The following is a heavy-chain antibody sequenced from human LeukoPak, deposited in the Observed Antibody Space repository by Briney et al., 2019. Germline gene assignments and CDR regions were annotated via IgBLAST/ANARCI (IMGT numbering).Heavy chain of an antibody. CDR3: ARTTSFDY. D-gene: IGHD1-1*01. CDR1: GFTFTSYE. Sequence: GGSLRLSCAASGFTFTSYEMNWVREAPGKGLEWVSYITISGSTIYYAASVKGRFTISRDNAKNSLYLQMNSLRAEDTAVYYCARTTSFDYWGQGTLVTVSS. J-gene: IGHJ4*02. CDR2: ITISGSTI. V-gene: IGHV3-48*03.